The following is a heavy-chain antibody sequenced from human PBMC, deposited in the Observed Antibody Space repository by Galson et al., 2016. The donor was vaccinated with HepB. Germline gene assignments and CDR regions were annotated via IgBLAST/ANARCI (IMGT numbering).Heavy chain of an antibody. CDR2: INGGNGNT. J-gene: IGHJ4*02. V-gene: IGHV1-3*01. Sequence: SVKVSCKASGYTFSTYAIHWVRQAPGQSLEWMGWINGGNGNTKFSHKFQGRVSFTSDTSASTAYMELSSLGSEDTAVFYCARGSDVTCRGGDCTLDYWGQGTLVTVSS. D-gene: IGHD2-21*02. CDR1: GYTFSTYA. CDR3: ARGSDVTCRGGDCTLDY.